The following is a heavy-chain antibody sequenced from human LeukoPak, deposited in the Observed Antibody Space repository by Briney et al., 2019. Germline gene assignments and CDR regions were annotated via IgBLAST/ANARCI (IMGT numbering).Heavy chain of an antibody. J-gene: IGHJ4*02. CDR1: GGSTSSSSYY. CDR2: IYYSGST. D-gene: IGHD3-10*01. V-gene: IGHV4-39*07. Sequence: SETLSLTCTVSGGSTSSSSYYWGWIRQPPGKGLEWIGSIYYSGSTYYNPSLKSRVTITVDTSKNQFSLNLSSVTAADTAVYYCARDRRRWFGELSHFDYWGQGTLVTVSS. CDR3: ARDRRRWFGELSHFDY.